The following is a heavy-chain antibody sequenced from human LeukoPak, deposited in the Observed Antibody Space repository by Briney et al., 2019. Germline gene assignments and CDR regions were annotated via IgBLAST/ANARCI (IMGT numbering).Heavy chain of an antibody. Sequence: ASVKVSCKASGYRFTSDMYAIHWMRQAPGHRLEWLGYINAGTGKTMYSQKFQGRVTITGDTYASTVSMELSSLTSEDTATYYCARDSDSSGWSWVYWGQGTLLIVSP. CDR1: GYRFTSDMYA. CDR2: INAGTGKT. V-gene: IGHV1-3*01. J-gene: IGHJ4*02. D-gene: IGHD6-19*01. CDR3: ARDSDSSGWSWVY.